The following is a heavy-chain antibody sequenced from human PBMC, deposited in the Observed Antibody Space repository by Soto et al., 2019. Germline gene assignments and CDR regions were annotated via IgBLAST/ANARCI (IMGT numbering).Heavy chain of an antibody. J-gene: IGHJ5*02. D-gene: IGHD2-2*01. Sequence: SETLSLTCAVSGGSISSGGYSWSWIRQPPGKCLEWIGYIYHSGSTYYNPSLKSRVTISVERSKNQFSLKLSSVTAADMAVYYCARVPDRWGQGTLVTVS. V-gene: IGHV4-30-2*01. CDR3: ARVPDR. CDR1: GGSISSGGYS. CDR2: IYHSGST.